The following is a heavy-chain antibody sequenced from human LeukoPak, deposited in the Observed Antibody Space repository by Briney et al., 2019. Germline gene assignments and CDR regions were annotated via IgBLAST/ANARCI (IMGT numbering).Heavy chain of an antibody. CDR1: GGSFSGYY. V-gene: IGHV4-34*01. CDR2: INHSGST. J-gene: IGHJ4*02. Sequence: SETLSLTCAVYGGSFSGYYWSWIRQPPGKGLEWIGEINHSGSTNYNPSLKSRVTISVDTSKNQFSLKLSSVTAADTAVYYCARAPVESGSYYFDYWGQGTLVTVSS. D-gene: IGHD1-26*01. CDR3: ARAPVESGSYYFDY.